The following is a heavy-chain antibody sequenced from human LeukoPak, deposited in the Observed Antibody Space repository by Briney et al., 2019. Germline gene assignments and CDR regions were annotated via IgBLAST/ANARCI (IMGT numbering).Heavy chain of an antibody. CDR2: IQHDETEI. CDR1: GFTFKTSG. D-gene: IGHD1-14*01. V-gene: IGHV3-33*05. CDR3: ARSNQADDY. Sequence: GGSLRLSCTASGFTFKTSGMHWVRQAPGKGLEWVGFIQHDETEIYSADSVKGRFTISRDNAKNTLYLQMDSLRAEDTGVYYCARSNQADDYWGQGTLVTVSS. J-gene: IGHJ4*02.